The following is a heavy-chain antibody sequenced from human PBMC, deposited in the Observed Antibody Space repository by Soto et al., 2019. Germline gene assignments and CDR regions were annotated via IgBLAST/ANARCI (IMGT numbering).Heavy chain of an antibody. CDR2: ISSSRGYI. D-gene: IGHD2-21*02. J-gene: IGHJ6*02. CDR3: ARDRATVVTPGRYYYYGMDV. V-gene: IGHV3-21*01. CDR1: GFTVSSYT. Sequence: EVQLVESGGGLVKPGGSLRLSCAASGFTVSSYTMNWVGQAPGKGLQWVSSISSSRGYIYYADSMKGRFTVSSDNAKNSLYLQMNSLRAEDTAVYYCARDRATVVTPGRYYYYGMDVWGQGTTVTVSS.